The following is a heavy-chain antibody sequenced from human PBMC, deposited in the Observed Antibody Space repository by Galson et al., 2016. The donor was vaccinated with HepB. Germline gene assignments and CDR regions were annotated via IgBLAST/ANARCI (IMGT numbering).Heavy chain of an antibody. CDR2: ITPESTYI. CDR3: AKGSSFDP. J-gene: IGHJ5*02. CDR1: GFTFSSYN. Sequence: SLRLSCAASGFTFSSYNMNWVRQAPGKGLEWVSSITPESTYIYYADSVKGRFTISREDGKNSLSLQMTSLRAEDTAVYYCAKGSSFDPWGQGTLVTVSS. V-gene: IGHV3-21*01.